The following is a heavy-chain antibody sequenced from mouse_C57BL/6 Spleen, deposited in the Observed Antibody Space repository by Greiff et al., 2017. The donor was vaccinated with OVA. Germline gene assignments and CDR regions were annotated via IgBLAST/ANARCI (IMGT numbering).Heavy chain of an antibody. CDR3: ARLGTAQASYYAMDY. D-gene: IGHD3-2*02. Sequence: EVQLQESGGDLVKPGGSLKLSCAASGFTFSSYGMSWVRQTPDKRLEWVATISSGGSYTYYPDSVKGRFTISRDNAKNTLYLQMSSLKSEDTAMYYCARLGTAQASYYAMDYWGQGTSVTVSS. J-gene: IGHJ4*01. CDR2: ISSGGSYT. V-gene: IGHV5-6*01. CDR1: GFTFSSYG.